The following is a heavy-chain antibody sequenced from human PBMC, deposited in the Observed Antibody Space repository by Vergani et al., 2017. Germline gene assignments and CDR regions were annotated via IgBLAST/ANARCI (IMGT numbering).Heavy chain of an antibody. CDR2: ISGSGGNT. V-gene: IGHV3-23*01. J-gene: IGHJ6*02. Sequence: EVQLLESGGNLIQPGGSLRLSCGASGFTFSSYAMTWVRLAPGKGLQWVSAISGSGGNTFYTDSVKGRFTISSDNSKDTLYLQMNGLRVEDTAIYYCAKARDPNCKGGNCYSYYYGLDLWGQGTTVTVSS. CDR1: GFTFSSYA. CDR3: AKARDPNCKGGNCYSYYYGLDL. D-gene: IGHD2-21*01.